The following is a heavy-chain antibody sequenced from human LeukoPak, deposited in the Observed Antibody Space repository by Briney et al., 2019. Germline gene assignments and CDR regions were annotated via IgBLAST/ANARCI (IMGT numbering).Heavy chain of an antibody. CDR2: IRYDGSNK. CDR3: ARVFRPSLTVFIIRGAFDI. D-gene: IGHD3-3*01. V-gene: IGHV3-30*02. Sequence: GGSLRLSCTASGFTFGGYAMSWVRQGPGKGLEWVAFIRYDGSNKYYADSVKGRFTISRDNSKNTLYLQMNSLRAEDTAVYYCARVFRPSLTVFIIRGAFDIWGQGTMVTVSS. CDR1: GFTFGGYA. J-gene: IGHJ3*02.